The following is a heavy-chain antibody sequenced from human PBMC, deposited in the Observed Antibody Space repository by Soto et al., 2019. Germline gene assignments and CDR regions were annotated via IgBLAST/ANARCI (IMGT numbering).Heavy chain of an antibody. D-gene: IGHD3-22*01. Sequence: GGSPRLSCAASGLPFSSYAMSWVRQAPGKGLEWVSTISGRGDDTYYTDSVKGRFTISRDNSKNTLYVHLNSLRAGETAFYYCARAELTYSSSYFDYWGQGTLVTVSS. CDR2: ISGRGDDT. CDR3: ARAELTYSSSYFDY. V-gene: IGHV3-23*01. CDR1: GLPFSSYA. J-gene: IGHJ4*02.